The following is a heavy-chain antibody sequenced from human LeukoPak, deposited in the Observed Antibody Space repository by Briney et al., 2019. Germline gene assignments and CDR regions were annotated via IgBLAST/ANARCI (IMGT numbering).Heavy chain of an antibody. J-gene: IGHJ4*02. CDR2: IYYSGST. D-gene: IGHD3-22*01. CDR3: ARAKGGYYYDSSGYTPSARLDY. V-gene: IGHV4-30-4*07. CDR1: GGSISSGGYS. Sequence: PSETLSLTCTVSGGSISSGGYSWSWIRQPPGKGLEWIGYIYYSGSTYYNPSLKSRVTISVDTSKNQFSLKLSSVTAADTAVYYCARAKGGYYYDSSGYTPSARLDYWGQGTLVTVSS.